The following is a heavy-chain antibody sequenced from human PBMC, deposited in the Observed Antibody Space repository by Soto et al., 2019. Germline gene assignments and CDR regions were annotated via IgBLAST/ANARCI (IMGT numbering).Heavy chain of an antibody. CDR3: ARARVVPAARSGYSYYSMDV. D-gene: IGHD2-2*01. V-gene: IGHV3-53*04. CDR1: GFTVSSNY. CDR2: IYSGGST. Sequence: GGSLRLSCAASGFTVSSNYMSWVRQASGKGLEWVSVIYSGGSTYYADSVKGRFTISRHNSKNTLYLQMNSLRAEDTAVYYCARARVVPAARSGYSYYSMDVWGKGTTVTVSS. J-gene: IGHJ6*03.